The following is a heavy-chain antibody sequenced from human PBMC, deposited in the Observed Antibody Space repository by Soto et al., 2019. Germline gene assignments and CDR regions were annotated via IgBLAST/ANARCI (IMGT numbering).Heavy chain of an antibody. J-gene: IGHJ5*01. D-gene: IGHD2-15*01. CDR3: TLYSLLRRPIFRLYS. CDR1: GFTFCNAW. Sequence: PGGSLRHSCAASGFTFCNAWINWVRQEPGKGLEWVGRVKSKTHGGTTDFTAPVKGRFAISTDDSKNVVYLEMNSLKTEATAINYCTLYSLLRRPIFRLYSWGPGSLSPVSS. CDR2: VKSKTHGGTT. V-gene: IGHV3-15*07.